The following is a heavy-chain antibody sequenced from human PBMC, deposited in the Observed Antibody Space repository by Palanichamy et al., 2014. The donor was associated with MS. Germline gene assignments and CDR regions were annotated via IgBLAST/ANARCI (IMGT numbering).Heavy chain of an antibody. CDR2: ISGSGGDSGGST. V-gene: IGHV3-23*01. CDR1: GFTFSTYA. J-gene: IGHJ4*02. CDR3: AKDSVVSTKWQLGQKRGYFDY. Sequence: EVQLLESGGGSVRPGGSLRLSCAASGFTFSTYAMTWVRQAPGKGLEWVSGISGSGGDSGGSTYYTDSVKGRFTISRDNSKNTLYLQMNSLRAEDTAVYYCAKDSVVSTKWQLGQKRGYFDYWGQGTLVTVSS. D-gene: IGHD6-6*01.